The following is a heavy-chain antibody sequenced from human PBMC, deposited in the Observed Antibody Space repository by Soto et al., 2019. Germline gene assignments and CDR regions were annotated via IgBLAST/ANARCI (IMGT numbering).Heavy chain of an antibody. D-gene: IGHD6-19*01. J-gene: IGHJ5*02. CDR2: ISGSGGST. CDR3: AKNGMAVAGTWYGLNWFDP. V-gene: IGHV3-23*01. CDR1: GFTFSSYA. Sequence: EVQLLESGGGLVQPGGSLRLSCAASGFTFSSYAMSWVRQAPGKGLEWVSAISGSGGSTYYADSVKGRFTISRDNSKNTLYLQMNSLRAEDTAVYYCAKNGMAVAGTWYGLNWFDPWGQGTLVTVSS.